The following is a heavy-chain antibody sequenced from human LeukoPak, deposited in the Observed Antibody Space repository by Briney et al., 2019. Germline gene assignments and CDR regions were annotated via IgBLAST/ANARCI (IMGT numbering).Heavy chain of an antibody. CDR1: GVSISPYY. V-gene: IGHV4-4*09. Sequence: SETLSLTCAVSGVSISPYYWAWIRRPPGKGLEWIGYIHTSGSNNQYPSLKSRVTISVDKSKNHFSLRLTSVTAADTAVYYCARLSAAVHLGAFDLWGQGTMVTVSS. J-gene: IGHJ3*01. CDR2: IHTSGSN. D-gene: IGHD3-3*01. CDR3: ARLSAAVHLGAFDL.